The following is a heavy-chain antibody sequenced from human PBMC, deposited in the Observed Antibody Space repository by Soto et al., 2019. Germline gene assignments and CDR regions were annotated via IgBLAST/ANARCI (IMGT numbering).Heavy chain of an antibody. CDR1: GGTFNTYT. CDR2: ILPILGSL. V-gene: IGHV1-69*16. D-gene: IGHD4-4*01. CDR3: TRIPRYSFPPSDPLAN. Sequence: QVRLVQSGAEVKKPGSSVTVSCKASGGTFNTYTFSWVRQSPGQGLEWMGSILPILGSLNYAQRFQGRLSINPDYSPTTDYMEISSLTSQDTAMYYCTRIPRYSFPPSDPLANWGQGTLVTVSS. J-gene: IGHJ1*01.